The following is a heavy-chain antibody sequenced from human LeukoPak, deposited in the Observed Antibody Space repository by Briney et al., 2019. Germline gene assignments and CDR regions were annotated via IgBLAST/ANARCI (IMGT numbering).Heavy chain of an antibody. J-gene: IGHJ6*03. CDR3: ARGRVSSSTWYSTYYYYFYMDV. CDR1: GGSFSGYY. Sequence: SETLSLTCAVYGGSFSGYYWSWIRQPPGKGLEGSGEINHSGTPNDNPPLTSRVTISVDTSKNHFSLELSSAPAADTAVYFCARGRVSSSTWYSTYYYYFYMDVWGKGTTVTVSS. D-gene: IGHD6-13*01. CDR2: INHSGTP. V-gene: IGHV4-34*01.